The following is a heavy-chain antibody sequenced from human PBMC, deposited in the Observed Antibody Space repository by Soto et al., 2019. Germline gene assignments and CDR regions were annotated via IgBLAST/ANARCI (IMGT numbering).Heavy chain of an antibody. CDR3: ARQKWEQPKWFDP. V-gene: IGHV4-39*01. CDR2: IYYSGTT. J-gene: IGHJ5*02. D-gene: IGHD1-26*01. CDR1: GGSISSTFYY. Sequence: QLQLQESGPGLVKPSETLSLTCSLSGGSISSTFYYWGWIRQPPGKGLEWIGSIYYSGTTFYSASLKGRVTISVDTSKNQFSLRLTSVTATDTAVYFCARQKWEQPKWFDPWGQGTLVTVSS.